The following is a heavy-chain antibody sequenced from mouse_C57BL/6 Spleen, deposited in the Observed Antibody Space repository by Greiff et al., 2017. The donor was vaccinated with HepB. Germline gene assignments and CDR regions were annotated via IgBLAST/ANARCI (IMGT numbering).Heavy chain of an antibody. D-gene: IGHD6-1*01. CDR2: ISSGSSTI. CDR3: ASNPLFAY. CDR1: GFTFSNYG. V-gene: IGHV5-17*01. Sequence: EVKLVESGGGLVKPGGSLKLSCAASGFTFSNYGMHWVRQAPEKGLEWVAYISSGSSTIYYADTVKGRFTISRDNAKNTLFLQMTSLRSEDTAMYYCASNPLFAYWGQGTLVTVSA. J-gene: IGHJ3*01.